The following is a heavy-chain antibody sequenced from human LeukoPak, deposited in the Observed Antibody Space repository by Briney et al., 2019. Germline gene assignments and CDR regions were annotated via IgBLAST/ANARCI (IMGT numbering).Heavy chain of an antibody. V-gene: IGHV3-21*05. CDR1: GFTFVRYA. J-gene: IGHJ6*03. Sequence: GGSLRLSCAASGFTFVRYAMNWVRQAPGKGLEGVSYISSSRCKNGYADSVKGRFTISRDNSKNSLYLQMDSLRVEDTAVYYCVRDPSYGSSWYYYMHLWGKGTTVTVSS. D-gene: IGHD6-13*01. CDR2: ISSSRCKN. CDR3: VRDPSYGSSWYYYMHL.